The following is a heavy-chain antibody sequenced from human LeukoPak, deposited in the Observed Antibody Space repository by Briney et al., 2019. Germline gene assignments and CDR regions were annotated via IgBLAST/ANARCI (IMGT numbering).Heavy chain of an antibody. CDR3: VRDSGGYFDY. CDR1: GFTFNAYD. CDR2: ISNSGNYI. J-gene: IGHJ4*02. Sequence: PGGSLRLSCAASGFTFNAYDMTWVREAPGKGLEWVSAISNSGNYIYYVDSVKGRFTIYRDNAKKALYLQKNSPTVEDTAVYYCVRDSGGYFDYWGQGTLVIVSS. V-gene: IGHV3-21*01. D-gene: IGHD3-16*01.